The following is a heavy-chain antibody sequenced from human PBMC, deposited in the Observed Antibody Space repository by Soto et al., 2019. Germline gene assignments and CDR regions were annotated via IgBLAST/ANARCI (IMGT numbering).Heavy chain of an antibody. Sequence: GGSLRLSCAVSGFTFSSYAMSWVRQAPGKGLEWVSAISGSGGSTYYADSVKGRFTISRDNSKNTLYLQMNSLRAEDTAVYYCAKVPRYCSGGSCFGGYFDYWGQGTLVNVS. J-gene: IGHJ4*02. D-gene: IGHD2-15*01. V-gene: IGHV3-23*01. CDR2: ISGSGGST. CDR3: AKVPRYCSGGSCFGGYFDY. CDR1: GFTFSSYA.